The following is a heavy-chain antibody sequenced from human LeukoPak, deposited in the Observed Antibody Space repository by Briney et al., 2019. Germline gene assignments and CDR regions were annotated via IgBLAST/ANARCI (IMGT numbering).Heavy chain of an antibody. CDR2: IYYSGST. V-gene: IGHV4-59*13. D-gene: IGHD3-10*01. CDR1: GGSLSTYY. Sequence: SETLSLTCTVSGGSLSTYYWSWIRQPPGKGLEWIAYIYYSGSTNYNPSLKSRVTISVDTSKNQFSLKLSSVTAADTAVYYCARVLWFGELPPEYYFDYWGQGTLVTVSS. CDR3: ARVLWFGELPPEYYFDY. J-gene: IGHJ4*02.